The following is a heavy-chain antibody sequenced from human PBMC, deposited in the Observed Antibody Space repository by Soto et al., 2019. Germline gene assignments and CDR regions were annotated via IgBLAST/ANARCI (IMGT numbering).Heavy chain of an antibody. J-gene: IGHJ4*02. V-gene: IGHV3-64*01. D-gene: IGHD5-12*01. CDR1: GFTFSSYA. CDR3: ARVGWVAGSSNDPKVGYHFDY. CDR2: ISSNGGST. Sequence: EVQLVESGGGLVQPGGALRRSCAASGFTFSSYAMHWVRQAPGKGLEYVSAISSNGGSTYYANSVKGRFTISRDNSKNTLYLQMGSLRAEDMAVYYCARVGWVAGSSNDPKVGYHFDYCGQGTLVTVSS.